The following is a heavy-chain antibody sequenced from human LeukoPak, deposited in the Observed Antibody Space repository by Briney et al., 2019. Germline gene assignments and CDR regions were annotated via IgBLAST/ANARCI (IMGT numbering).Heavy chain of an antibody. CDR1: GDIVSSNSAA. CDR2: TYYRSKWYN. Sequence: SQTLSLTCAISGDIVSSNSAAWNWIRQSPSRGLEWLGRTYYRSKWYNDYAVSVKSRITINPDTSKNQFSLQLNSVTPEDTAVYYCARELNPAWNYYYYGMDVWGQGTTVTVSS. V-gene: IGHV6-1*01. CDR3: ARELNPAWNYYYYGMDV. D-gene: IGHD1-1*01. J-gene: IGHJ6*02.